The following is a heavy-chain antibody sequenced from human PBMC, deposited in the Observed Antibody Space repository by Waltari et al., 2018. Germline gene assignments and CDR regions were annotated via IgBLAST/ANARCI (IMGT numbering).Heavy chain of an antibody. CDR3: ARSPCYYDSSGYYRRVGDY. V-gene: IGHV3-21*01. CDR2: ISSSSSYI. CDR1: GFTFSSYS. D-gene: IGHD3-22*01. Sequence: AASGFTFSSYSMNWVRQAPGKGLEWVSSISSSSSYIYYADSVKGRFTISRDNAKNSLYLQMNSLRAEDTAVYYCARSPCYYDSSGYYRRVGDYWGQGTLVTVSS. J-gene: IGHJ4*02.